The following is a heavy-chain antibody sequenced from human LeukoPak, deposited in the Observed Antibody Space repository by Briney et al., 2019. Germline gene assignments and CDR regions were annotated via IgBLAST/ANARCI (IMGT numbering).Heavy chain of an antibody. D-gene: IGHD6-13*01. CDR3: AREDTSSWTFDY. Sequence: GGSLRLSCAASGFTFSSYGMHWVRQAPGKGLEWVAFIRYDGSNKYYADSVKGRFTISKDNSKSTLYLQMNSLRAEDTAVYYCAREDTSSWTFDYWGQGTLVTVSP. J-gene: IGHJ4*02. CDR1: GFTFSSYG. CDR2: IRYDGSNK. V-gene: IGHV3-30*02.